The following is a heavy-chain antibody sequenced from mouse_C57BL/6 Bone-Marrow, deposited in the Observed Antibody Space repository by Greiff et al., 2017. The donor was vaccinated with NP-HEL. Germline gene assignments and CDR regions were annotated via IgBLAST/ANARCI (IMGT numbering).Heavy chain of an antibody. CDR2: ISSGGSYT. Sequence: DVKLVESGGDLVKPGGSLKLSCAASGFTFSSYGMSWVRQTPDKRLEWVATISSGGSYTYYPDSVKGRFTISRDNAQNTLYLQMSRLKSDDTAMYYCARRGAGFPFDYWGQGTTLTVSS. CDR1: GFTFSSYG. CDR3: ARRGAGFPFDY. V-gene: IGHV5-6*02. J-gene: IGHJ2*01.